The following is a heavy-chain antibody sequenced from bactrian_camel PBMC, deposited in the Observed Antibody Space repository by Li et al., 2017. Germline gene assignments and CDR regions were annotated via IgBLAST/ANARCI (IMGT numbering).Heavy chain of an antibody. D-gene: IGHD2*01. CDR1: GFTFSNSA. CDR2: ISGLGLST. CDR3: AADYCRDIRYWVRPATVTEQFGH. V-gene: IGHV3S31*01. Sequence: VQLVESGGGSVQAGGSLRLSCAASGFTFSNSAMNWVRQAPGKGLERVSGISGLGLSTYYADSVKGRFTVSRENAKNTLYLQMNDLKPDDTGMYYCAADYCRDIRYWVRPATVTEQFGHWGQGTQVTVS. J-gene: IGHJ6*01.